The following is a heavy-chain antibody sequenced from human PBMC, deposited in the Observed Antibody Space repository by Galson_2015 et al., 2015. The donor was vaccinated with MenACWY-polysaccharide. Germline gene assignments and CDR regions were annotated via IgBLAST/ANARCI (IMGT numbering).Heavy chain of an antibody. CDR1: GFTFSSYA. D-gene: IGHD2-15*01. J-gene: IGHJ1*01. CDR2: LRGSGTST. V-gene: IGHV3-23*01. CDR3: AKDVASYSLEFFRH. Sequence: SLRLSCAASGFTFSSYAMSWVRQAPGKGLEWVSGLRGSGTSTFYADSVKGRFTSSRDNSKNPLYLQMNSLRAEDTAVYYCAKDVASYSLEFFRHWGQGTLVTVSS.